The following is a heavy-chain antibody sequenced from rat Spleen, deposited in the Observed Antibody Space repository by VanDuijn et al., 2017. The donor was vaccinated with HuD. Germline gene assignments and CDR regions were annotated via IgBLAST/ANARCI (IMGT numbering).Heavy chain of an antibody. CDR1: GFTFSNYD. CDR2: ISTSGGST. D-gene: IGHD1-1*01. V-gene: IGHV5S23*01. CDR3: ARSEGVHYYLPFAD. Sequence: EVQLVESGGGLVQPGRSLKLSCAASGFTFSNYDMAWVRQAPTKGLEWVASISTSGGSTFYRDSVKGRFSISRDDAKSTLYLQMDSLRSEDTATYYCARSEGVHYYLPFADWGQGTLVTVSS. J-gene: IGHJ3*01.